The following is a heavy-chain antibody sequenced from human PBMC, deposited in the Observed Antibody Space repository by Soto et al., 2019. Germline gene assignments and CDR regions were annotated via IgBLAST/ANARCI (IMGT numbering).Heavy chain of an antibody. J-gene: IGHJ4*02. CDR2: IYSGGST. CDR3: ASIVRVLERAGNFDY. CDR1: GFTVNSNY. V-gene: IGHV3-66*01. Sequence: EVQLVESGGGLVQPGGSLRLSCAASGFTVNSNYMSWVRQAPGKGLEWVSVIYSGGSTYYADSVKGRFTISRDNSKNTLYLQMNSLRAEDTAVYYCASIVRVLERAGNFDYWGQGTLFTVSS. D-gene: IGHD3-3*01.